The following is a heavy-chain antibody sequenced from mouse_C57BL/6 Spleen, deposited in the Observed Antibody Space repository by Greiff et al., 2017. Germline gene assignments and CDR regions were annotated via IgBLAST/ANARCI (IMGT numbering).Heavy chain of an antibody. D-gene: IGHD2-4*01. V-gene: IGHV1-53*01. CDR1: GYTFTSYW. CDR2: INPSNGGT. Sequence: QVQLQQPGTELVKPGASVKLSCKASGYTFTSYWMHWVKQRPGQGLEWIGNINPSNGGTNYNEKFKSKATLTEDKSSSTAYMQLSSLTSEDSAVYYCARCDYGVWAWFAYWGQGTMVTVSA. J-gene: IGHJ3*01. CDR3: ARCDYGVWAWFAY.